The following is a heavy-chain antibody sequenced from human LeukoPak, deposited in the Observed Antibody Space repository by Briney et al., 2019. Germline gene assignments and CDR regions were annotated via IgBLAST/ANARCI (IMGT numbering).Heavy chain of an antibody. CDR2: ISYDGSNK. CDR1: GFTFSSYA. Sequence: PGGSLRLSCAASGFTFSSYAMHWARQAPGKGLEWVAVISYDGSNKYYADSVKGRFTISGDNSKNTLYLQMNSLRAEDTAVYYCATTMVRELDYWGQGTLVTLSS. V-gene: IGHV3-30-3*01. D-gene: IGHD3-10*01. CDR3: ATTMVRELDY. J-gene: IGHJ4*02.